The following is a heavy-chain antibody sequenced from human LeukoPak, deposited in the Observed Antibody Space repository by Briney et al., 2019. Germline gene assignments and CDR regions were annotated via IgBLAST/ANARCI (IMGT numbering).Heavy chain of an antibody. CDR3: ARARYYDSSGYSPFDY. D-gene: IGHD3-22*01. V-gene: IGHV3-21*01. Sequence: PGGSLRLSCAASGFTFSSYSMNWVRQAPGKGLEWVSSISSSSSYIYYADSVKGRFTISRDNAKNSLYLQMNSLRAEDTAVYYCARARYYDSSGYSPFDYWGQGTLVTVSS. CDR1: GFTFSSYS. J-gene: IGHJ4*02. CDR2: ISSSSSYI.